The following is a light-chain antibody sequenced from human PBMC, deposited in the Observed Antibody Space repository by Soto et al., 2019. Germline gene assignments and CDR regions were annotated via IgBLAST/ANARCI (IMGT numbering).Light chain of an antibody. CDR2: EDN. CDR3: QSYDSSEWV. CDR1: SGSIASNY. J-gene: IGLJ2*01. V-gene: IGLV6-57*03. Sequence: NFMLTQPHSVSESPGKTVTISCTRRSGSIASNYVQWYQQRPGSAPTTVIYEDNQRPSGVPDRFSGSIDSSSNSASLTISGLKTEDEADYYCQSYDSSEWVFGGGTKLTVL.